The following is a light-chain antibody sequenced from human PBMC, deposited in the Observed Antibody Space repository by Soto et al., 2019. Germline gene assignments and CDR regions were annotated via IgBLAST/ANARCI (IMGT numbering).Light chain of an antibody. V-gene: IGLV2-14*03. Sequence: QSAPTQPASVFGSPGQSITISCTGSFSDIGGYNYVSWYQVHPGKAPKLIIYDVSNRPSGVSDRFSGSKSEDTASLTISGLQPEDEAEYYCSSYRGSRTLVVFGGGTKLTVL. CDR2: DVS. CDR3: SSYRGSRTLVV. CDR1: FSDIGGYNY. J-gene: IGLJ2*01.